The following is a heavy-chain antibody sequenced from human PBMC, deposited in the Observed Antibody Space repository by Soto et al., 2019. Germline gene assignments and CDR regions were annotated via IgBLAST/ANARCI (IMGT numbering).Heavy chain of an antibody. Sequence: GESLRLSCAASGFTFGTTDMSWVRQAPGEGLEWVSTIDGSGGITYYADSVKGRFTISRDNSRNTVYLQMNSLRGDDTALYYYVKNSGWFNTWGQGALVTVSS. CDR1: GFTFGTTD. CDR2: IDGSGGIT. J-gene: IGHJ5*02. V-gene: IGHV3-23*01. D-gene: IGHD3-10*01. CDR3: VKNSGWFNT.